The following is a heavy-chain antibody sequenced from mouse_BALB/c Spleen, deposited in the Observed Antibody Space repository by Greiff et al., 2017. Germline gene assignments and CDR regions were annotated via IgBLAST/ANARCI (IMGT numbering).Heavy chain of an antibody. CDR2: ILPGSGSY. V-gene: IGHV1-9*01. D-gene: IGHD1-1*01. CDR1: GYTFSSYW. CDR3: ASRYYYGSSSSYWYFDV. Sequence: VQLQQSGAELMKPGASVKISCKATGYTFSSYWIAWVKQRPGHGLEWIGEILPGSGSYKYNEKFKGKATFTADTSSNTAYMQLRSLTSEDSAVYYCASRYYYGSSSSYWYFDVWGAGTTVTVSS. J-gene: IGHJ1*01.